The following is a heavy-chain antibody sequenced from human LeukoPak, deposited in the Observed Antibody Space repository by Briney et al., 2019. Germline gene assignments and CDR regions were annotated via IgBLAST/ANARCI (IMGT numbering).Heavy chain of an antibody. CDR2: INHGGTT. V-gene: IGHV4-34*01. Sequence: SETLSLTCAVYGGSFSGYYSSWIRQPPGKGLEWIGEINHGGTTKYNPSLKSRVTISGDTAKNQFSLKLRSVTAADTAVYYCARALERYYYDSSSYYAHFDYWGQGTLVTVSS. CDR1: GGSFSGYY. J-gene: IGHJ4*02. D-gene: IGHD3-22*01. CDR3: ARALERYYYDSSSYYAHFDY.